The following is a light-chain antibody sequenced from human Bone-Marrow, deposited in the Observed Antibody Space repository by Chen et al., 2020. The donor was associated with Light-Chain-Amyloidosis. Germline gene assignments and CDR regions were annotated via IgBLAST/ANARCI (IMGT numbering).Light chain of an antibody. CDR2: RDT. J-gene: IGLJ2*01. V-gene: IGLV3-25*03. Sequence: SYELTQPHSVSVSPGQTARITCAGDDLPTKYAYWYQRKPGQAPVLVIHRDTERPSGISERFSGSSSGTTATLTISGVQAEDEADYHCQSADSSGTYEVIFGGGTKLTVL. CDR1: DLPTKY. CDR3: QSADSSGTYEVI.